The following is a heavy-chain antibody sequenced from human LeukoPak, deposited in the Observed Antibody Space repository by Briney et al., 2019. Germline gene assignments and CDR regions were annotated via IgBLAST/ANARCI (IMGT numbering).Heavy chain of an antibody. D-gene: IGHD3-22*01. Sequence: GGSLRLSCAASGFTFSDYYMNWIRQAPGKGLEGVSYISSSGSTIYYADSVKGRFTISRDNAKNSLYLQMNSLRVEDTAVYYCAKKGYYDGSGYYMYYFDHWGQGTLVTVSS. V-gene: IGHV3-11*01. J-gene: IGHJ4*02. CDR2: ISSSGSTI. CDR1: GFTFSDYY. CDR3: AKKGYYDGSGYYMYYFDH.